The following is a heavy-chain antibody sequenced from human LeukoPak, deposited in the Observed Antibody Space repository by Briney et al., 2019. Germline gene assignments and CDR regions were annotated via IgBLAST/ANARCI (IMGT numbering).Heavy chain of an antibody. Sequence: GGSLRLSCAASGFTFSSYEMNWVRPAPGKGLEWVSYISSGSTIYDADSVKGRFTISRDNAKNSLYLQMNSLRAEDTAVYYCARESIAVAGAPFDYWGQGTLVTVSS. J-gene: IGHJ4*02. CDR1: GFTFSSYE. CDR3: ARESIAVAGAPFDY. V-gene: IGHV3-48*03. CDR2: ISSGSTI. D-gene: IGHD6-19*01.